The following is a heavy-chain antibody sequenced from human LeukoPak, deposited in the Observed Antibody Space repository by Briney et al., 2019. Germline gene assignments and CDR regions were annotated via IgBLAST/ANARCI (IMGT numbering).Heavy chain of an antibody. V-gene: IGHV4-4*07. CDR1: GGSISSHY. CDR3: AREGLEDCSGASCYFLFDP. CDR2: IYTTGTT. Sequence: PSETLSLTCTVSGGSISSHYWSWIRQPAGQGLESIGRIYTTGTTSYNPSLNSRVTMSVDPSKHQLSLKLSSVTAADTAVYYCAREGLEDCSGASCYFLFDPWGQGTLVSVSS. J-gene: IGHJ5*02. D-gene: IGHD2-15*01.